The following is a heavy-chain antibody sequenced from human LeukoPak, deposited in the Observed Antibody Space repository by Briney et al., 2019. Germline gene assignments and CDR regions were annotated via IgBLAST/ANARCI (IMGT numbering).Heavy chain of an antibody. CDR2: FSGSGGST. Sequence: GGSLRLSCAASGFTFSSYAMSWVRQAPGKGLEWVSTFSGSGGSTYSADSVKGRYTISRDNFKNTLYLQMNSLRAEDTAIYYCARVQSLAVAATVGFDHWGQGTLVTVSS. D-gene: IGHD6-19*01. V-gene: IGHV3-23*01. CDR1: GFTFSSYA. CDR3: ARVQSLAVAATVGFDH. J-gene: IGHJ4*02.